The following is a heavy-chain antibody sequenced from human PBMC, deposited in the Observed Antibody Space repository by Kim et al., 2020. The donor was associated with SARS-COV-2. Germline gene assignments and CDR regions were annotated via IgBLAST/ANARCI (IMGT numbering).Heavy chain of an antibody. CDR1: GFTFSSYS. V-gene: IGHV3-21*01. D-gene: IGHD4-17*01. J-gene: IGHJ4*02. CDR3: AREGNDYGDWGY. CDR2: ISSSSSYI. Sequence: GGSLRLSCAASGFTFSSYSMNWVRQAPGKVLEWVSSISSSSSYIYYADSVKGRFTISRDNAKNSLYLQMNSLRAEDTAVYYCAREGNDYGDWGYWGQGTLVTVSS.